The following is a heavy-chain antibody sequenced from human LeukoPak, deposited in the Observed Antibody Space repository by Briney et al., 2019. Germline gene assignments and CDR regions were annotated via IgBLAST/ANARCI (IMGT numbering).Heavy chain of an antibody. Sequence: SETLSLTCTVSGGPISSSSYYWGWIRQPPGKGLEWIGSIYYGGSTYYNPSLKSRVTISVDTSKNQFSLKLSSVTAADTAVYYCARTNVAGWFDPWGQGTLVTASS. V-gene: IGHV4-39*01. CDR1: GGPISSSSYY. CDR3: ARTNVAGWFDP. D-gene: IGHD2-15*01. J-gene: IGHJ5*02. CDR2: IYYGGST.